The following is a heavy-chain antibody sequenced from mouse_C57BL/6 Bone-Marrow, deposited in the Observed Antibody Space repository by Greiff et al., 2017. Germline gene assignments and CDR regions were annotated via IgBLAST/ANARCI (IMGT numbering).Heavy chain of an antibody. J-gene: IGHJ3*01. CDR2: INYDGSSS. CDR1: GFTFSDYY. Sequence: EVKLVESEGGLVQPGSSMKLSCTASGFTFSDYYMAWVRQVPEKGLEWVANINYDGSSSYYLDSLKSRFIISRDNAKNILYLQMSSLKSEDTATYYCSRDQGGRGFAYWGQGTLVTVSA. V-gene: IGHV5-16*01. CDR3: SRDQGGRGFAY.